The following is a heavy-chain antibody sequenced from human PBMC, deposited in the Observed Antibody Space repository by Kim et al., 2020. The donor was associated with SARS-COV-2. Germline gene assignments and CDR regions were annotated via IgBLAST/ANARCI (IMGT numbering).Heavy chain of an antibody. V-gene: IGHV4-59*01. CDR3: ARNNALDI. Sequence: GSTNHNPTLQNHVTISLDTSKNQFSLTLNSVTAADTTVYYCARNNALDIWGQGTMVTVSS. J-gene: IGHJ3*02. CDR2: GST.